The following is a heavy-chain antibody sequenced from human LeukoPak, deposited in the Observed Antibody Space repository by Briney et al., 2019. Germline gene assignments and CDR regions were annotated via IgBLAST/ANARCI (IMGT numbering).Heavy chain of an antibody. J-gene: IGHJ6*03. CDR2: ISSSSSTI. V-gene: IGHV3-48*04. D-gene: IGHD3-10*01. Sequence: GGSLRLSCAASGFTFSSYSMNWVRQAPGKGLEWVSYISSSSSTIYYADSVKGRFTISRDNSKNSLYLQMNSLRAEDTALYYCAKDIAPGGYMDVWGKGTTVTVSS. CDR3: AKDIAPGGYMDV. CDR1: GFTFSSYS.